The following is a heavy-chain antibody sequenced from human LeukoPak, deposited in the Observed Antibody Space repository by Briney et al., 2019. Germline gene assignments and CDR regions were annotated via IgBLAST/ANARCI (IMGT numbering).Heavy chain of an antibody. J-gene: IGHJ6*04. CDR3: ARGQGDNDFWSGYYTPRGDV. CDR2: IYYSGST. D-gene: IGHD3-3*01. Sequence: SETLSLTCTVSGGSVSSGSYYWSWIRQPPGKGLEWIGYIYYSGSTNYNPSLKSRVTISVDTSKNQFSLKLSSVTAADTAVYYCARGQGDNDFWSGYYTPRGDVWGKGTTVTVSS. V-gene: IGHV4-61*01. CDR1: GGSVSSGSYY.